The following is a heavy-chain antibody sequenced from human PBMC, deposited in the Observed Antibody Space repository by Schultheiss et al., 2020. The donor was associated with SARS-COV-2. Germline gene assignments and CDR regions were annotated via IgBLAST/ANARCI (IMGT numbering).Heavy chain of an antibody. V-gene: IGHV1-18*01. D-gene: IGHD4-17*01. CDR3: ARHYGDLEN. J-gene: IGHJ4*02. CDR1: GYTFTSYG. Sequence: ASVKVSCKASGYTFTSYGISWVRQAPGQGLEWMGWINPNSGGTNYAQKLKDRVTMTIDTSTTTAYMELRSLRSDDTAVYYCARHYGDLENWGQGTLVTVSS. CDR2: INPNSGGT.